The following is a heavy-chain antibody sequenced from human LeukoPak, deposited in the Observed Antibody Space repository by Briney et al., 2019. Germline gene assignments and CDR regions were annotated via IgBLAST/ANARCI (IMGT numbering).Heavy chain of an antibody. CDR3: ARARSTVVRGDDAFDI. D-gene: IGHD4-23*01. CDR2: INSDGSST. CDR1: GFTFSSYW. V-gene: IGHV3-74*01. Sequence: PGGSLRLSCAASGFTFSSYWMHWVRQAPGKGLVWVSRINSDGSSTSYADSVKGRFTISRDNAKNTLYLQMNGLRAEDTAVYYCARARSTVVRGDDAFDIWGQGTMVTVSS. J-gene: IGHJ3*02.